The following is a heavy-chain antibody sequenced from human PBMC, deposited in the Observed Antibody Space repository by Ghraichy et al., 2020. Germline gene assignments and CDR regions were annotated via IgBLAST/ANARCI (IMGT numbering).Heavy chain of an antibody. CDR2: IYSGGST. CDR1: GFTVSSNY. J-gene: IGHJ4*02. Sequence: LSLTCAASGFTVSSNYMSWVRQAPGKGLESVSVIYSGGSTYYADSVKVRFTISRDNSKNTLYLQMNSLRAEDTAVYYCARDCSGGSCYSWIGYWGQGTLVTVSS. D-gene: IGHD2-15*01. CDR3: ARDCSGGSCYSWIGY. V-gene: IGHV3-66*02.